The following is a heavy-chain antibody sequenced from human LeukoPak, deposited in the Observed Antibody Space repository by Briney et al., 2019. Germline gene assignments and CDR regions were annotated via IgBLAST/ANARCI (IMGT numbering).Heavy chain of an antibody. J-gene: IGHJ6*02. V-gene: IGHV1-46*01. CDR3: ARDRVGIFGVVIMASYYYYGMDV. D-gene: IGHD3-3*01. CDR2: INPSGGST. Sequence: ASVKVSCKASGYTFTGYYMHWVRQAPGQGLEWMGIINPSGGSTSYAQKFQGRVTITADESTSTAYMELSSLRSEDTAVYYCARDRVGIFGVVIMASYYYYGMDVWGQGTTVTVSS. CDR1: GYTFTGYY.